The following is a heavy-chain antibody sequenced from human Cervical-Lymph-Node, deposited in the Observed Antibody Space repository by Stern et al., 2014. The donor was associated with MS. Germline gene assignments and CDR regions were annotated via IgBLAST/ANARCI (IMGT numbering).Heavy chain of an antibody. D-gene: IGHD2-15*01. J-gene: IGHJ3*02. CDR2: ISAYNGNT. Sequence: QVQLVLSGAEAKKPGSSVMVSCKASGYTFTSYGISWVRHAPGQGLEWMGWISAYNGNTNAAQKLQFRVTMTTDTSTSTAYMELRSLRSDDTAVYYCARGLLGSENAFDIWGQGTMVTVSS. CDR3: ARGLLGSENAFDI. V-gene: IGHV1-18*01. CDR1: GYTFTSYG.